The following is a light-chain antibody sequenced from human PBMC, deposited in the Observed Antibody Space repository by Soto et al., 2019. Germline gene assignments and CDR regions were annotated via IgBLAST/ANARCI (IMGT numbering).Light chain of an antibody. V-gene: IGKV1-39*01. J-gene: IGKJ1*01. CDR2: AAS. CDR1: QSISSY. CDR3: QQSYSTPWT. Sequence: DIQMTQSPSSLSASVGDRVTITCRASQSISSYLNWYQQKPGKATKLLIYAASSLQSGVPSMFSGSGSGTDFTLTISSLQPEDFATYYCQQSYSTPWTFGQGTKVDI.